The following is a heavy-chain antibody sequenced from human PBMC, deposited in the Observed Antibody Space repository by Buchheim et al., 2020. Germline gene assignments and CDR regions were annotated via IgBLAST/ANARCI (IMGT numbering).Heavy chain of an antibody. D-gene: IGHD6-13*01. CDR1: GFTFSSYG. J-gene: IGHJ4*02. CDR2: TSYDGSNK. CDR3: AKDLYSSSCLFDY. Sequence: QVQLVESGGGVVQPGRSLRLSCAASGFTFSSYGMHWVRQAPGKGLEWVAVTSYDGSNKYYADSVKGRFPISRDNSKNTLYLQMNSLRVEDTAVYFCAKDLYSSSCLFDYWGQGTL. V-gene: IGHV3-30*18.